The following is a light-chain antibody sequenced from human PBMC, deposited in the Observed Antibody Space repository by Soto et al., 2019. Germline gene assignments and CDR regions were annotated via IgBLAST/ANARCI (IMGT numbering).Light chain of an antibody. CDR3: NSYTTSSTWV. CDR1: SSDIGSYHC. CDR2: DVS. V-gene: IGLV2-14*03. Sequence: QSALIQPASVSGSPGQSITISCPGTSSDIGSYHCVSWFQHHPGKSPRLIIYDVSNRPSGDSNRSSGSKFGNTASLTISGLLAEDEADYYCNSYTTSSTWVFGGGTKLTVL. J-gene: IGLJ3*02.